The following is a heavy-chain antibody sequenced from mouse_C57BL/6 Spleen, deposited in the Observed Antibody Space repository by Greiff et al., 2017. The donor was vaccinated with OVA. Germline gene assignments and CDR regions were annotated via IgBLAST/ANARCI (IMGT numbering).Heavy chain of an antibody. CDR3: ARDKGWYFDV. Sequence: DVQLVESGGGLVKPGGSLKLSCAASGFTFSSYAMSWVRQTPEKRLEWVATISDGGSYTYYPDNVKGRFTISRDNAKNNLYLQMSHLKSEDTAMYYCARDKGWYFDVWGTGTTVTVSS. CDR1: GFTFSSYA. V-gene: IGHV5-4*01. J-gene: IGHJ1*03. CDR2: ISDGGSYT.